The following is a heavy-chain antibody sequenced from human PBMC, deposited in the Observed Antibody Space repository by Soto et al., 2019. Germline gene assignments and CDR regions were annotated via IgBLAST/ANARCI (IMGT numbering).Heavy chain of an antibody. D-gene: IGHD7-27*01. V-gene: IGHV3-23*01. CDR3: ARDLKLGPFPDAFDI. CDR1: GFTFSSYA. CDR2: ISGSGGST. J-gene: IGHJ3*02. Sequence: GGSLRLSCAASGFTFSSYAMSWVRQAPGKGLEWVSAISGSGGSTYYADSVKGRFTISRDNSENTLYLQMNSLRAEDTAVYYCARDLKLGPFPDAFDIWGQGTMVTVSS.